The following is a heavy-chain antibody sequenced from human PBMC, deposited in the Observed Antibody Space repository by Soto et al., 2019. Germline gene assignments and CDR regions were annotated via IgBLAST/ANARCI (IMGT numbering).Heavy chain of an antibody. Sequence: QVQLQQWGAGLLKPSETLSLTCAVYGGSFSGYYWSWIRQPPGKGLEWIGEINHSGSTNYNPSLKSRVTISVDTSKNQFSLKLSSVTAADTAVYYCARGEETNWNYADYWGQGTLVTVSS. CDR3: ARGEETNWNYADY. D-gene: IGHD1-7*01. V-gene: IGHV4-34*01. CDR1: GGSFSGYY. CDR2: INHSGST. J-gene: IGHJ4*02.